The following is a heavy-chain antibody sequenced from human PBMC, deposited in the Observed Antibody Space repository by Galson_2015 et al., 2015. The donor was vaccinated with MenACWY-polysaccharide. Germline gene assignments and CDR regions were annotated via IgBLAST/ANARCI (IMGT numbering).Heavy chain of an antibody. V-gene: IGHV1-58*01. D-gene: IGHD6-6*01. CDR1: GFSFTSSA. CDR3: AADPEYSGSSLRGRFDY. J-gene: IGHJ4*02. CDR2: IVAGSGNT. Sequence: SVKVSCKASGFSFTSSAVQWVRQARGQRLEWIGWIVAGSGNTNYAQNFQERVTITRDMSTSTAYMELSSLRSEDTAVYYCAADPEYSGSSLRGRFDYWGQGTLVTVSS.